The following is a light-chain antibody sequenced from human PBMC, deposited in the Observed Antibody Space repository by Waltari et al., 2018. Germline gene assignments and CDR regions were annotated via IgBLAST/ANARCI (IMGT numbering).Light chain of an antibody. J-gene: IGKJ1*01. Sequence: EVVLTQSPDTLSLSPGEGATLSCRASHSVSRGYLAWYQQRPGQAPRLLISETSSRANGIPDRFSGSGSGTDFTRSISRLESEDFAVYYCQQYGSTPRTFGQGTRV. CDR3: QQYGSTPRT. CDR2: ETS. V-gene: IGKV3-20*01. CDR1: HSVSRGY.